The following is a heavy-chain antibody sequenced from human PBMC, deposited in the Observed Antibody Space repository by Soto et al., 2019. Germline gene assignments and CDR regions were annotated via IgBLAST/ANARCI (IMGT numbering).Heavy chain of an antibody. CDR2: ISAYNGNT. CDR3: ARDVEIFGTHRPINWFDP. D-gene: IGHD3-3*01. Sequence: GASVKVSCKASGYTFTSYGISWVRQAPGQGLEWMGWISAYNGNTNYAQKLQGRVTTTTDTSTSTAYMELRSLRSDDTAVYYCARDVEIFGTHRPINWFDPWGQGTPVTVSS. J-gene: IGHJ5*02. V-gene: IGHV1-18*01. CDR1: GYTFTSYG.